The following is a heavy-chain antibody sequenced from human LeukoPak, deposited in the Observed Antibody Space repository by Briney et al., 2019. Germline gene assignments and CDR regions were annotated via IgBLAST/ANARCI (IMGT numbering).Heavy chain of an antibody. CDR2: INHSGST. Sequence: SETLSLTCAVYGGSFSGYYWSWIRQPPGKGLEWIGEINHSGSTYYNPSLKSRVTISVDTSKNQFSLKLSSVTAADTAVYYCARVPGGYYDSSGYYYAIDYWGQGTLVTVSS. CDR1: GGSFSGYY. D-gene: IGHD3-22*01. CDR3: ARVPGGYYDSSGYYYAIDY. J-gene: IGHJ4*02. V-gene: IGHV4-34*09.